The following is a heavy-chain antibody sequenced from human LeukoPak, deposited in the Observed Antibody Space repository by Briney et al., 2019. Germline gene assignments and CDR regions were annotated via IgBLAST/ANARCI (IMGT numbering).Heavy chain of an antibody. V-gene: IGHV3-21*01. Sequence: PGGSLRLSCAASGFTFSSYSMNWVRQAPGKGLEWVSSISSSSSYIYYADSVKGRFTIPRDNAKNSLYLQMNSLRAEDTAVYYCARSAYSSSWHNWFDPWGQGTLVTVSS. CDR3: ARSAYSSSWHNWFDP. CDR2: ISSSSSYI. D-gene: IGHD6-13*01. CDR1: GFTFSSYS. J-gene: IGHJ5*02.